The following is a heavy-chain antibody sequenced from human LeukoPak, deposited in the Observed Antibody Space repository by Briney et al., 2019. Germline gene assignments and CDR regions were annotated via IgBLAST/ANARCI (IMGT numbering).Heavy chain of an antibody. CDR2: IYYSGST. J-gene: IGHJ5*02. CDR1: GGSISSYY. CDR3: ARDAFTMVRGVIIANWFDP. V-gene: IGHV4-59*01. D-gene: IGHD3-10*01. Sequence: PSETLSLTCTVSGGSISSYYWSWIRQPPGKGLEWIGYIYYSGSTNYNPSLKSRVTISVDTSKNQFSLKLSSVTAADTAVYYCARDAFTMVRGVIIANWFDPWGQGTLVTVSS.